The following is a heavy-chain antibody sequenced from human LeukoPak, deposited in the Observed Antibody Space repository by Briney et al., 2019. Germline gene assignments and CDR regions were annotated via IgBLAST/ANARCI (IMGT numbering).Heavy chain of an antibody. CDR1: GFTFSSYW. V-gene: IGHV3-7*01. Sequence: GGSLRLSCAASGFTFSSYWMSWVRQAPGKGLEWVANIKQDGSEKYYVDSVKGRFTIYRDNAKNSLYLQMNSLRAEDTAVYYCASFPHYYDSSGPSPFDYRGQGTLVTVSS. CDR3: ASFPHYYDSSGPSPFDY. D-gene: IGHD3-22*01. J-gene: IGHJ4*02. CDR2: IKQDGSEK.